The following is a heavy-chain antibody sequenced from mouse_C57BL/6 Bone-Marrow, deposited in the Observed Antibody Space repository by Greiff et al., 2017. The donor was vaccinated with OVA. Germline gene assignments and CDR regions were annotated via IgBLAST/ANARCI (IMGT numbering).Heavy chain of an antibody. Sequence: EVKLVESGGGLVKPGGSLKLSCAASGFTFSDYGMHWVRQAPEKGLEWVAYISSGSSTIYYADTVKGRFTISRDNAKNTLFLQMTSLRSEDTAMYYCARGYYYGSWYFDVWGTGTTVTVSS. CDR1: GFTFSDYG. V-gene: IGHV5-17*01. D-gene: IGHD1-1*01. CDR2: ISSGSSTI. J-gene: IGHJ1*03. CDR3: ARGYYYGSWYFDV.